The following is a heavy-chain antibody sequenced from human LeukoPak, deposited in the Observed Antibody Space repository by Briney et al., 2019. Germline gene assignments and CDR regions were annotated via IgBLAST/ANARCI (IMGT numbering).Heavy chain of an antibody. CDR2: IRSSSSTI. CDR3: AREVPAEMGSGDLWRSRFDY. J-gene: IGHJ4*02. Sequence: GGSLRLSCAASGFTFSSYSMNWVRQAPGKGLEWVSYIRSSSSTIYYADSVKGRFTISRDNAKNSLYLQMNSLRAEDTAVYYCAREVPAEMGSGDLWRSRFDYWGQGTLVTVSS. V-gene: IGHV3-48*01. CDR1: GFTFSSYS. D-gene: IGHD2-15*01.